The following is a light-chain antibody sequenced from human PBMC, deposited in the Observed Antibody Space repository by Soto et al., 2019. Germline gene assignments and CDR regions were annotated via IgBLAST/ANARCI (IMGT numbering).Light chain of an antibody. CDR2: AAS. V-gene: IGKV1-39*01. CDR3: QQAYRTPWT. CDR1: QTISFY. J-gene: IGKJ1*01. Sequence: DIQMTQSPSSLSASVGDRVTITCRASQTISFYLNWYQQKPGKAPKLLIYAASNLQSGVPSRFSASGSGTEFTLTLNSLQPEDFATYYCQQAYRTPWTFGQGTKVEIK.